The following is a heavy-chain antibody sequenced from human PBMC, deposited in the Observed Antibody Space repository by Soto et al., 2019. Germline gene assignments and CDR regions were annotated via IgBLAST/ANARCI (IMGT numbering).Heavy chain of an antibody. CDR2: ISGSGGST. Sequence: GSLRLSCAASGFTFSSYAMSWVRQAPGKGLEWVSAISGSGGSTYYADSVKGRFTISRDNSKNTLYLQMNSLRAEDTAMYYCARVVRVATTRIDYWGQGTLVTFSS. CDR3: ARVVRVATTRIDY. J-gene: IGHJ4*02. V-gene: IGHV3-23*01. CDR1: GFTFSSYA. D-gene: IGHD5-12*01.